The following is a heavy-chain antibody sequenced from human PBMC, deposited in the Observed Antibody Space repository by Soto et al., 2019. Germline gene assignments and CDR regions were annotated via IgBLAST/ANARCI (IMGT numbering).Heavy chain of an antibody. CDR3: AREEEYTDPPWFDP. J-gene: IGHJ5*02. V-gene: IGHV1-3*01. D-gene: IGHD6-6*01. CDR2: INAGNGNT. Sequence: ASVKVSCKASGYTFTRYAMHWVRQAPGQRLEWMGWINAGNGNTKYSQKFQGRVTITRDTSASTAYMELSSLRSEDTAVYYCAREEEYTDPPWFDPWGQGTLVTVSS. CDR1: GYTFTRYA.